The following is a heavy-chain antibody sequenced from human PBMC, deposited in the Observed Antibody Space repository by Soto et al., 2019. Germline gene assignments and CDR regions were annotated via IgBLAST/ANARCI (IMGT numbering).Heavy chain of an antibody. D-gene: IGHD2-15*01. Sequence: PGGSLRLSCAASGFTCSAYDMHWVRQTAGKGLEWVSAIGAADDPYYLGSVKGPLTLSRENAKNSLYLQMNSLRAEDTAVYYCARAYSGRLPRRADYYFAMDVWGQGTTVTVSS. CDR2: IGAADDP. V-gene: IGHV3-13*05. CDR3: ARAYSGRLPRRADYYFAMDV. CDR1: GFTCSAYD. J-gene: IGHJ6*02.